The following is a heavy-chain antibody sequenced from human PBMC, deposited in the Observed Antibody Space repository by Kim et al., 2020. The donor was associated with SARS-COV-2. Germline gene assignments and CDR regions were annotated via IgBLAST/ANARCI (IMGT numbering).Heavy chain of an antibody. CDR2: IWYDGSNK. D-gene: IGHD4-17*01. CDR3: ARASEPVTTHFDY. V-gene: IGHV3-33*01. Sequence: GGSLRLSCAASGFTFSSYGMHWVRQAPGKGLEWVAVIWYDGSNKYYADSVKGRFTISRDNSKNTLYLQMNSLRAEDTAVYYCARASEPVTTHFDYWGQGTLVTVSS. J-gene: IGHJ4*02. CDR1: GFTFSSYG.